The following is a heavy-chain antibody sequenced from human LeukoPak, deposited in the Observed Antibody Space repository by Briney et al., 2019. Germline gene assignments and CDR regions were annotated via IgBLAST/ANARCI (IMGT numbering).Heavy chain of an antibody. Sequence: VASVKVSCKVSGCTLTQLSMHWVRQAPGKGLEWMGGFDPEDGETIYAQKFQGRVTMTEDTSTDTAYMELSSLRSEDTAVYYCATVSIIAVAGTPFDYWGQGTLVTVSS. J-gene: IGHJ4*02. V-gene: IGHV1-24*01. D-gene: IGHD6-19*01. CDR3: ATVSIIAVAGTPFDY. CDR2: FDPEDGET. CDR1: GCTLTQLS.